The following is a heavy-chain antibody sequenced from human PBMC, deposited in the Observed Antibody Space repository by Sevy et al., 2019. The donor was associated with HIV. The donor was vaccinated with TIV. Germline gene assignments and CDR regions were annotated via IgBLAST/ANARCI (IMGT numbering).Heavy chain of an antibody. CDR3: AAGVGASDFDY. D-gene: IGHD1-26*01. J-gene: IGHJ4*02. CDR1: GFTFNKAL. CDR2: IKSKTDGATR. V-gene: IGHV3-15*01. Sequence: GGSLRLSCVASGFTFNKALMSWVRQAPGKGLEWVGRIKSKTDGATRDLAAPVKGRIIISRDDSKNTLYLQISNLKIEDTGVYFCAAGVGASDFDYWGQGTLVTVSS.